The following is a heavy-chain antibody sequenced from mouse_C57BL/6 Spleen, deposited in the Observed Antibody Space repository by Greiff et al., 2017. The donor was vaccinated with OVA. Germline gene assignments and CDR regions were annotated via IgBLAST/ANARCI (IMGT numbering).Heavy chain of an antibody. CDR2: IYPGDGDT. V-gene: IGHV1-82*01. CDR1: GYAFSSSW. J-gene: IGHJ2*01. Sequence: VQGVESGPELVKPGASVKISCKASGYAFSSSWMNWVKQRPGKGLEWIGRIYPGDGDTNYNGKFKGKATLTADKSSSTAYMQLSSLTSEDSAVYFCARLTLYYFDYWGQGTTLTVSS. CDR3: ARLTLYYFDY.